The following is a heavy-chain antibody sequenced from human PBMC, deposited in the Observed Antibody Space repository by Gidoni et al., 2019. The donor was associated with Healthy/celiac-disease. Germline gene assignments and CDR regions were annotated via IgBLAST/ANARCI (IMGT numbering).Heavy chain of an antibody. CDR3: AKDVPQWDAFDI. CDR1: GFTFSSYG. V-gene: IGHV3-30*18. Sequence: QVQLVESGGGVVQPGRSLRLSCAASGFTFSSYGMHWVRQAPGKGLEWVAVISYDGSNKYYADSVKGRFTISRDNSKNTLYLQMNSLRAEDTAVYYCAKDVPQWDAFDIWGQGTMVTVSS. CDR2: ISYDGSNK. D-gene: IGHD2-8*01. J-gene: IGHJ3*02.